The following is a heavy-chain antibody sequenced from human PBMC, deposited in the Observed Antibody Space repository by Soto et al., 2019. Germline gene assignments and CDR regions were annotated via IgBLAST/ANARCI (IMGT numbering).Heavy chain of an antibody. D-gene: IGHD2-2*01. J-gene: IGHJ5*02. Sequence: QVQLQESGPGLVKPSQTLSLTCTVSGGSISSGGYYWSWIRQHPGKGLEWIGYIYSSGRTYYNPCLESRVNLSVDTSKHQFSLKLSSVTAADTAVYYCARFSAGALIAYQRPSKMGGWFDPWGQGTLVSVST. CDR1: GGSISSGGYY. CDR2: IYSSGRT. CDR3: ARFSAGALIAYQRPSKMGGWFDP. V-gene: IGHV4-31*03.